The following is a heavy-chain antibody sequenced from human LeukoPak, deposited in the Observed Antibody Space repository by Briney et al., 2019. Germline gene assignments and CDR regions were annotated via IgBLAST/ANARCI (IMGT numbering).Heavy chain of an antibody. J-gene: IGHJ4*02. CDR2: ITSNGGTI. V-gene: IGHV3-48*01. Sequence: GGSRLSCAVSGFTFSDFGMNWVRQAPGKGLEWVSHITSNGGTIKFADSVKGRFTISRDNAKNSLYLQMNSLRAEDTAVYYCARRFREGYCSGGSCYSFGYWGQGTLVTVSS. CDR1: GFTFSDFG. D-gene: IGHD2-15*01. CDR3: ARRFREGYCSGGSCYSFGY.